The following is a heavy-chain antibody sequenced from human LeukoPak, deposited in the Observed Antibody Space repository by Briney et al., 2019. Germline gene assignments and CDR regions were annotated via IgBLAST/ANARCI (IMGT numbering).Heavy chain of an antibody. CDR1: GYTFTVYY. V-gene: IGHV1-2*06. J-gene: IGHJ4*02. Sequence: ASVKVSCKASGYTFTVYYMHWLRQAPGQGLERMGRINPNNGGTNYAQSFQGRVTMTRDTSISTAYMELSSLISDGTAVYYCASQNMEWELLAFDYWGQGTLVTVSS. CDR2: INPNNGGT. D-gene: IGHD1-26*01. CDR3: ASQNMEWELLAFDY.